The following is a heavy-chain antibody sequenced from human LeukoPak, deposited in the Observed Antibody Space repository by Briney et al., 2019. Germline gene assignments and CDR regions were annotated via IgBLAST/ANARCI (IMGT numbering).Heavy chain of an antibody. CDR2: IRYDGSNK. V-gene: IGHV3-30*02. Sequence: GGSLRLSCAASGFTFSSYGMHWVRQAPGKGLEWVAFIRYDGSNKYYADSVKGRFTISRDNSKNTLYLQMNSLRADDTAVYYCAREKHYPADNWFDPWGQGTLVTASS. J-gene: IGHJ5*02. CDR1: GFTFSSYG. CDR3: AREKHYPADNWFDP. D-gene: IGHD1-26*01.